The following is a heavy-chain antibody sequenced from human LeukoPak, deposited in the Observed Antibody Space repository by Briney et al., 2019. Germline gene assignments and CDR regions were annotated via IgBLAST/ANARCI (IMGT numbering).Heavy chain of an antibody. D-gene: IGHD2-2*01. J-gene: IGHJ5*02. Sequence: GGSLRLSCVXSGFTFSSYWMHWVRQAPGKGLVWVSRIKSDGSTTDYADSVKGRFTISRDNAKKTLYLQMNSLTDEDTAIYYCARSPLAMGWFDPWGQGTLVTVSS. CDR1: GFTFSSYW. CDR3: ARSPLAMGWFDP. V-gene: IGHV3-74*01. CDR2: IKSDGSTT.